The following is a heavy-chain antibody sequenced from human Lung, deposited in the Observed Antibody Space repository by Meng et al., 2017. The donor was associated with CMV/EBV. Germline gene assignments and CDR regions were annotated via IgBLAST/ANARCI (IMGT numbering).Heavy chain of an antibody. CDR2: IKHDGNQA. CDR1: GFTCSDHW. J-gene: IGHJ3*01. CDR3: ARMLGCESTRCYEGAFDL. D-gene: IGHD2-2*01. V-gene: IGHV3-7*01. Sequence: SXEDSGFTCSDHWMCWLRQARGKGLEWVANIKHDGNQAYYVDSRKGRFSISRDYDRRALYLHLNSLRVEDTDVYYCARMLGCESTRCYEGAFDLWGQGXMVTVSS.